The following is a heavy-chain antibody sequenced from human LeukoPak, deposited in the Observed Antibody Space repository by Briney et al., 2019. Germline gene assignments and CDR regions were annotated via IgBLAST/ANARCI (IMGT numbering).Heavy chain of an antibody. Sequence: GGSLRLSCAASGFTFSNYWMHWVRQAPGKGLVWVSRINSDGSSTSYADSVKGRFTISRDNAKNTLYLQMNSLRAEDTAVYYCAREGWDYYGSGSRFDYWAQRTLVTVSS. J-gene: IGHJ4*02. D-gene: IGHD3-10*01. V-gene: IGHV3-74*01. CDR1: GFTFSNYW. CDR2: INSDGSST. CDR3: AREGWDYYGSGSRFDY.